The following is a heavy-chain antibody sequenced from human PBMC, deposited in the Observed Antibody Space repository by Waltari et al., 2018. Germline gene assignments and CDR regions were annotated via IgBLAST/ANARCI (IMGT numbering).Heavy chain of an antibody. V-gene: IGHV1-69*09. CDR3: ARAMTTVTPPYYYYGMDV. Sequence: QVQLVQSGAEVKKPGSSVKVSCKASGGTFSSYAISWVRQAPGQGLEWMGRIIPILGIANYAQKFQGRVTITAEKSTSTADMELSSLRSEETAGYYCARAMTTVTPPYYYYGMDVWGQGTTVTVSS. CDR1: GGTFSSYA. CDR2: IIPILGIA. J-gene: IGHJ6*02. D-gene: IGHD4-4*01.